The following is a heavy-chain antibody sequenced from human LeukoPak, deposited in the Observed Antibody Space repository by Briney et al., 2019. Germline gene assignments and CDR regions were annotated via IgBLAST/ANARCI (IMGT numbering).Heavy chain of an antibody. Sequence: SETLSLTCAVYGGSFSGYYWSWIRQPPGKGLEWIGEINHSGSTNYNPSLKSRVTISVDTSKNQFSLKLSSVTAADTAVYYCARISRTGYSGWYSGGIEEYWGQGTLVTVSS. CDR1: GGSFSGYY. J-gene: IGHJ4*02. CDR2: INHSGST. D-gene: IGHD6-19*01. V-gene: IGHV4-34*01. CDR3: ARISRTGYSGWYSGGIEEY.